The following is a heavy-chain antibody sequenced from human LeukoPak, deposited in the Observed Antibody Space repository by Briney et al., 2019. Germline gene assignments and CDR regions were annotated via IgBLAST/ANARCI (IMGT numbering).Heavy chain of an antibody. Sequence: ASVKVSCKASGYTFTGYYIHWVRQAPGQGLEWMGWINTNTGNPTYAQGFTGRFVFSLDTSVSTAYLQISSLKAEDTAVYYCASLDFWSGYYPFDYWGRGTLVTVSS. CDR3: ASLDFWSGYYPFDY. V-gene: IGHV7-4-1*02. CDR1: GYTFTGYY. D-gene: IGHD3-3*01. CDR2: INTNTGNP. J-gene: IGHJ4*02.